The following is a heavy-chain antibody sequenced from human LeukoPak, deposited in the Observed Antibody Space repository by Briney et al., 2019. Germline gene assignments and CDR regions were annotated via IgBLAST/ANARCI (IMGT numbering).Heavy chain of an antibody. Sequence: SQTLSLTCTVSGGSLSSGDYYWSWIRQPPGKGLEWIGYIYYSGSTYYNPSLKSRVTISVDTSKNQFSLKLSSVTAADTAVYHCARVEAMELFDYWGQGTLVTVSS. D-gene: IGHD1-7*01. J-gene: IGHJ4*02. CDR1: GGSLSSGDYY. V-gene: IGHV4-30-4*01. CDR3: ARVEAMELFDY. CDR2: IYYSGST.